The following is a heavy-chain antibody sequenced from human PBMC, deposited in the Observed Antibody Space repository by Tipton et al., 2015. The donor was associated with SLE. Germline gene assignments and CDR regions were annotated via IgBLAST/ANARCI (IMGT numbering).Heavy chain of an antibody. CDR2: ISSSGSTL. CDR1: GFTFSDYY. CDR3: VRERDSYSGCGYYYGMDV. Sequence: SLRLSCAASGFTFSDYYINWIRQAPGKGLEWVSYISSSGSTLYYTDSVKGRFTITRDNAKNSLYLQMNSLRAEDTAVYYCVRERDSYSGCGYYYGMDVWGQGTRVTVSS. V-gene: IGHV3-11*04. J-gene: IGHJ6*02. D-gene: IGHD5-12*01.